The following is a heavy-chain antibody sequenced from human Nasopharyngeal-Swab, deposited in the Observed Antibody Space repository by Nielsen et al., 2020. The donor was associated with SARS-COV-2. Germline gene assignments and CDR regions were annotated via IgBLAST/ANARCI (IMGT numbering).Heavy chain of an antibody. CDR1: GGSISSSTYY. Sequence: SETLSLTCTVSGGSISSSTYYWAWIRQPPGKGLEWIGSIYYGGSTYYNPSLKSRVTISADTSKNQLSLKLSSVTAADTAVYYCATLSSSWYEYYFDYWGQGTLVTVSS. J-gene: IGHJ4*02. CDR2: IYYGGST. D-gene: IGHD6-13*01. CDR3: ATLSSSWYEYYFDY. V-gene: IGHV4-39*01.